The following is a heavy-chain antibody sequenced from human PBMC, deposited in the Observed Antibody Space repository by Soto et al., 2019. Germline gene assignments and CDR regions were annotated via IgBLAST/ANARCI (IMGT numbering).Heavy chain of an antibody. CDR2: IIPIFGTA. D-gene: IGHD6-13*01. V-gene: IGHV1-69*06. CDR3: ARRGRGRQQLVFGRNDYYYYYGMDV. Sequence: SVKVSCKASGGTFSSYAISWVRQAPGQGLEWIGGIIPIFGTANYAQKFQGRVTITAGKSTSTAYMELSSLRSEDTAVYYCARRGRGRQQLVFGRNDYYYYYGMDVWGQGTTVTVYS. CDR1: GGTFSSYA. J-gene: IGHJ6*02.